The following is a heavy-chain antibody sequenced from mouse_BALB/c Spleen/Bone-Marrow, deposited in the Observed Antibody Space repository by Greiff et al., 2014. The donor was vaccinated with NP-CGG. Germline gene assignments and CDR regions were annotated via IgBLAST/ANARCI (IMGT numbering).Heavy chain of an antibody. CDR1: GFNIKDTY. D-gene: IGHD1-2*01. CDR3: ASDLYGYTATFDY. CDR2: IDPANGNT. Sequence: EVQLQQSGAELVKPGASVKLSCTASGFNIKDTYMHWVKQRPEQGLEWIGRIDPANGNTKYDPKFQGKATITADTSSNTAYLQLNRLTSEYTAVYYCASDLYGYTATFDYWGQGTSLTVSS. V-gene: IGHV14-3*02. J-gene: IGHJ2*02.